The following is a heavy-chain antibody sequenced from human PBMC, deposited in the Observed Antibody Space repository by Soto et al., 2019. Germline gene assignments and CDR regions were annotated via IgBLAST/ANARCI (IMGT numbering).Heavy chain of an antibody. J-gene: IGHJ6*02. CDR2: IWFDGSNK. CDR3: ARDWRVYHAFLTGYYQAYYYGMDV. V-gene: IGHV3-33*01. D-gene: IGHD3-9*01. CDR1: GFTFGTYG. Sequence: GGSLRLSCAASGFTFGTYGMHWVRQAPGKGLEWVSVIWFDGSNKTYADSVKGRFTISRDNSKSMLYLQMNSLRAEDTAVYYCARDWRVYHAFLTGYYQAYYYGMDVWGQGTTVTVSS.